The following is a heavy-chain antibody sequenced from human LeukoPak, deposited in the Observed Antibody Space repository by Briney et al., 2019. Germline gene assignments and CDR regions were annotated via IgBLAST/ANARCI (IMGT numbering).Heavy chain of an antibody. CDR1: GYTFTGYY. J-gene: IGHJ4*02. D-gene: IGHD1-26*01. CDR3: ASRSGSYPYYYFDY. CDR2: INPNSGGT. V-gene: IGHV1-2*02. Sequence: ASVKVSCKASGYTFTGYYMHWVRQAPGQGLEWMGWINPNSGGTNYAQKFQGRVTMTRDMSISTAYMELSRLRSDDTAVYYCASRSGSYPYYYFDYWGQGTPVTVSS.